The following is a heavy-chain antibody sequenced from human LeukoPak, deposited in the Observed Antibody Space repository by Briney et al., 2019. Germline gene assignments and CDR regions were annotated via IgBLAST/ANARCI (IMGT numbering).Heavy chain of an antibody. V-gene: IGHV1-18*01. D-gene: IGHD4-17*01. CDR3: ARDLDGDWAFDY. CDR2: ISAYNGNA. Sequence: ASVKVSCKASGYTFINYGISWVRQAPGQGLEWMGWISAYNGNANYAQKLQGRVTMTTDTSTSTAYMELRSLRSEDTAVYYCARDLDGDWAFDYWGQGTLVTVSS. J-gene: IGHJ4*02. CDR1: GYTFINYG.